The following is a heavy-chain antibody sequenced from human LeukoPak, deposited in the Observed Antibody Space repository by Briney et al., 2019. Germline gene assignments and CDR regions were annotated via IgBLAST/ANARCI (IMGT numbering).Heavy chain of an antibody. CDR3: AKGPSSYCSGGSCYVDY. D-gene: IGHD2-15*01. Sequence: GGSLRLSCAASGFTFDDYAMSWVRQAPGKGLEWVSAISGSGGSTYYTDSVKGRFTISRDNSKNTLYLQVSSLRAEDTALYYCAKGPSSYCSGGSCYVDYWGQGTLLTVSS. CDR2: ISGSGGST. J-gene: IGHJ4*02. CDR1: GFTFDDYA. V-gene: IGHV3-23*01.